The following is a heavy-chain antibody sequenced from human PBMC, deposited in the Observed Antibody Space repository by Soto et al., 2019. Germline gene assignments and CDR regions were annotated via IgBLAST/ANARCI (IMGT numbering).Heavy chain of an antibody. V-gene: IGHV4-34*01. CDR2: INHSGST. CDR1: GGSFSGYY. J-gene: IGHJ4*02. CDR3: ARGQSSLLLDC. D-gene: IGHD2-8*02. Sequence: LSLTCAVYGGSFSGYYWSWIRQPPGKGLEWIGEINHSGSTNYNPSLKSRVTISVDTSKNQFSLKLSSVTAADTAVYYCARGQSSLLLDCWGQGVLVTVSS.